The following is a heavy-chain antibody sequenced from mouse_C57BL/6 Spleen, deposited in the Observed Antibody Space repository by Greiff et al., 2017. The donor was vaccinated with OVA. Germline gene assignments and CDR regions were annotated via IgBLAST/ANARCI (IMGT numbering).Heavy chain of an antibody. CDR3: AREDGYYIYYAMDY. D-gene: IGHD2-3*01. CDR2: ISSGSSTI. CDR1: GFTFSDYG. J-gene: IGHJ4*01. V-gene: IGHV5-17*01. Sequence: EVMLVESGGGLVKPGGSLKLSCAASGFTFSDYGMHWVRQAPEKGLEWVAYISSGSSTIYYADTVKGRFTISRDNAKNTLFLQMTSLRSEDTAMYYCAREDGYYIYYAMDYWGQGTSVTVSS.